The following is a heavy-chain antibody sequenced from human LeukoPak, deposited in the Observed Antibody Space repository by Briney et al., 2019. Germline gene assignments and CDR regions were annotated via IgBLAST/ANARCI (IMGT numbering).Heavy chain of an antibody. V-gene: IGHV1-2*02. J-gene: IGHJ4*02. Sequence: GASVKVSCKASGYTFTGYYMHWVRQAPGQGLERMGWINPNSGGTNYAQKFQGRVTMTRNTSISTAYMELSSLRSEDTAVYYCARDVGATELDYWGQGTLVTVSS. CDR3: ARDVGATELDY. CDR1: GYTFTGYY. D-gene: IGHD1-26*01. CDR2: INPNSGGT.